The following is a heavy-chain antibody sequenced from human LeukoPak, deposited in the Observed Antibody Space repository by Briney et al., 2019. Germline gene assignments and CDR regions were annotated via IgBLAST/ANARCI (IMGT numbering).Heavy chain of an antibody. J-gene: IGHJ5*02. CDR1: GYTFTGYY. V-gene: IGHV1-2*02. Sequence: ASVKVSCKASGYTFTGYYMHWVRQAPGQGLEWMGWINPNSGGTNYAQKFQGRVTMTRDTSISTAYMELSRLRSDDTAVYYCARCEDIAAAGAFDPWGQGTLVTVSS. CDR2: INPNSGGT. D-gene: IGHD6-13*01. CDR3: ARCEDIAAAGAFDP.